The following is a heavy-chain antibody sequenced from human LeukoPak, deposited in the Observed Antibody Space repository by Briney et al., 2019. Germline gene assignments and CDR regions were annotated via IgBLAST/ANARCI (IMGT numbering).Heavy chain of an antibody. CDR2: IWYDGSNK. CDR1: RFTFSNYG. V-gene: IGHV3-33*01. CDR3: ARDPGRGYTYGYGFDY. Sequence: PGRSLRLSCAASRFTFSNYGMHWVRQAPGKGLEWVAVIWYDGSNKYYADSVKGRFTISRDNSKNTLYLQMNSLRAEDMAVYYCARDPGRGYTYGYGFDYWGQGTLVTVSS. D-gene: IGHD5-18*01. J-gene: IGHJ4*02.